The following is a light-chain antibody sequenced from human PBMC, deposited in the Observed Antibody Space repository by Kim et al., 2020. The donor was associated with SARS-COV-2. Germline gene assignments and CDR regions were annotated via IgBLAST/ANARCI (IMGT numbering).Light chain of an antibody. CDR1: SSDVGGYNY. CDR2: DVS. CDR3: SSYTSSSTSWV. J-gene: IGLJ3*02. Sequence: LTQPASVSGSPGQSITISCTGTSSDVGGYNYVSWYQQHPGKAPKLMIYDVSKRPSGVSNRFSASKSGNPASLTISGLQAEDEADYYCSSYTSSSTSWVFGGGTQLTVL. V-gene: IGLV2-14*01.